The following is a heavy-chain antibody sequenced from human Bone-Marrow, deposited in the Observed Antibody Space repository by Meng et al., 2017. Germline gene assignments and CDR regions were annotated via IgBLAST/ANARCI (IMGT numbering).Heavy chain of an antibody. CDR3: ARDPPSLHGGFDI. D-gene: IGHD4-23*01. CDR2: TYYRSKWYY. Sequence: SETLSLTCAISGDSVSSNTAAWSWIRQSTSRGLEWLGRTYYRSKWYYEYVTSVKSRISINSDTSKKQLSLQLNSVTPEDTAIYYCARDPPSLHGGFDIWGQGTMVTVSS. J-gene: IGHJ3*02. CDR1: GDSVSSNTAA. V-gene: IGHV6-1*01.